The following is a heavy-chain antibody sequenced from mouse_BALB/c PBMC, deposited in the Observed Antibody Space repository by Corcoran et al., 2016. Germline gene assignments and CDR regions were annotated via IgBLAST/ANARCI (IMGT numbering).Heavy chain of an antibody. CDR3: ARWDLDY. Sequence: QIQLVQSGPELKKPGETVRISCKASGYTFTTAGMQWVQKMPGKGLKWIGWINTHSGVPKYAEDFKGRFAFSLETSASTAYLQISNLKNEDTATYFCARWDLDYWGQGTTLTVSS. CDR1: GYTFTTAG. J-gene: IGHJ2*01. CDR2: INTHSGVP. V-gene: IGHV9-4*02.